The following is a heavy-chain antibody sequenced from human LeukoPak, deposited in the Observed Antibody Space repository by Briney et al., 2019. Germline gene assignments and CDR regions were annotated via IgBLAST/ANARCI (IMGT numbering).Heavy chain of an antibody. CDR2: ISDSGGAT. V-gene: IGHV3-23*01. J-gene: IGHJ3*02. D-gene: IGHD6-13*01. CDR3: AKDRIFTAGAGAFDI. Sequence: PGGSLRLSCTASGFTFSSYAMSWVRQAPGKGLEWLSAISDSGGATYYADSVKGRFTISRDHSRSALYLQMNSLRAEDTAVYYCAKDRIFTAGAGAFDIWGQGTMVTLSS. CDR1: GFTFSSYA.